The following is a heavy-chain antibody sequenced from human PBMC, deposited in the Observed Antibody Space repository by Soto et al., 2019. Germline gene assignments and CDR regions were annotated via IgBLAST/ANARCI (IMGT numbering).Heavy chain of an antibody. D-gene: IGHD5-18*01. CDR2: ISSSNSTI. CDR1: GFTFSSYS. Sequence: GRSLRLSCAASGFTFSSYSMNCVRQAPGRGLEWVSYISSSNSTIYYADSVKGRFTISRDNAKNSLDLQMTSLRDEDTAVHYCARDRGYSYGYGMDVWGQGTTVTVTS. J-gene: IGHJ6*02. CDR3: ARDRGYSYGYGMDV. V-gene: IGHV3-48*02.